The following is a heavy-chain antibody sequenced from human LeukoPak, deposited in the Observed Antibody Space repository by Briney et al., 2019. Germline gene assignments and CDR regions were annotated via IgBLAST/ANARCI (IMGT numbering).Heavy chain of an antibody. CDR2: INHSGST. D-gene: IGHD6-13*01. J-gene: IGHJ5*02. CDR3: ARGSRVAVSGSRPFDP. V-gene: IGHV4-34*01. Sequence: PSEALSLTCAVSGGSFSTYYWSLIRQPPGKGLEWIGEINHSGSTKYNPSLKSRVTISIDTSKNQFSLKLNSVTAADTALYYCARGSRVAVSGSRPFDPWGQGTLVTVSS. CDR1: GGSFSTYY.